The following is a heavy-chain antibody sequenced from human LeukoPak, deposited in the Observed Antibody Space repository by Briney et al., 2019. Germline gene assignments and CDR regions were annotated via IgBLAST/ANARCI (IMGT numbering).Heavy chain of an antibody. V-gene: IGHV4-31*03. CDR1: GGSISSGGYY. CDR2: IYYSGST. D-gene: IGHD1-1*01. Sequence: SETLSLTCTVSGGSISSGGYYWSWIRQHPGKGLEWIGYIYYSGSTYYNPSLKSRVTISVDTSKNQFSLKLSSVTAADTAVYYCARVQRELMWYYFDYWGQGTLVTVSS. CDR3: ARVQRELMWYYFDY. J-gene: IGHJ4*02.